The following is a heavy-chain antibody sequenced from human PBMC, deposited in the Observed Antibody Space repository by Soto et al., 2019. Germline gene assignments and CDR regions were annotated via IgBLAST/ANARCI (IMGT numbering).Heavy chain of an antibody. J-gene: IGHJ4*02. Sequence: AETLSLTCVVSGYSISSGYYWGWIRQPPGKGLEWIASIDHSGSTYYNPSLKGRLTISVDTSKNQFSLRLSSVTAADTALYYCARATREVTHSYFDSWGQGTQVTVSS. V-gene: IGHV4-38-2*01. CDR3: ARATREVTHSYFDS. CDR2: IDHSGST. D-gene: IGHD2-21*02. CDR1: GYSISSGYY.